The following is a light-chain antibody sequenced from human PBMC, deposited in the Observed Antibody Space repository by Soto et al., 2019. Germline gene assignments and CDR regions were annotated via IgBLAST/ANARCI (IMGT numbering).Light chain of an antibody. J-gene: IGKJ2*01. CDR2: STS. V-gene: IGKV3-20*01. CDR3: QQYGRSPNT. Sequence: EVVLTQSPGTLSLSPGERATLSCRASQSVSSTYLAWYQQKPGQSPRHLIYSTSSRATGISDRFSGSGSGTDFTLTISRLEPEDFAVYYCQQYGRSPNTFGQGTKLEI. CDR1: QSVSSTY.